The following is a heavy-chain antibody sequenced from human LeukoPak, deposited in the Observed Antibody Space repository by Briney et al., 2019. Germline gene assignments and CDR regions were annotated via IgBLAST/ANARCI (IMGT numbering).Heavy chain of an antibody. CDR3: ARPLDYGDYL. Sequence: ASLKVSCEASVYTFTGYYMHWVRQAPGQGLEWMGWINPNSGGTNYAQTFQGRVTTTRDTSISTAYMELSRLNSDDPSVYYCARPLDYGDYLWGQGTLVTVSS. V-gene: IGHV1-2*02. CDR1: VYTFTGYY. J-gene: IGHJ5*02. CDR2: INPNSGGT. D-gene: IGHD4-17*01.